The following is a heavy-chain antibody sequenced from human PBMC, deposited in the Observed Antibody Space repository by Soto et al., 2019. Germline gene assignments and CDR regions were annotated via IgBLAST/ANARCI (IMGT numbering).Heavy chain of an antibody. CDR1: GFPFSSYG. Sequence: PGGSLRLSCAASGFPFSSYGMHWVRQAPGKGLEWVAVISYDGSNKYYADSVKGRFTISRDNSKNTLYLQMNSLRAEDTAVYYCANLRFYDSSGYYYVGYAFDIWGQGTMVTVSS. CDR2: ISYDGSNK. CDR3: ANLRFYDSSGYYYVGYAFDI. V-gene: IGHV3-30*18. J-gene: IGHJ3*02. D-gene: IGHD3-22*01.